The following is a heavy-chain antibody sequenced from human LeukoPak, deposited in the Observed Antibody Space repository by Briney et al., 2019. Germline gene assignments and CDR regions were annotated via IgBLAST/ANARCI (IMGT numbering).Heavy chain of an antibody. CDR2: MNPNSGNT. J-gene: IGHJ4*02. CDR3: ARGLRFLEWLPLDY. V-gene: IGHV1-8*01. CDR1: GYTFTSYD. Sequence: GASVKVSCKASGYTFTSYDINWVRQATGQGLEWMGWMNPNSGNTGYAQKFQGRVTMTRNTSISTAYMELGSLRSEDTAVYYCARGLRFLEWLPLDYWGQGTLVTVSS. D-gene: IGHD3-3*01.